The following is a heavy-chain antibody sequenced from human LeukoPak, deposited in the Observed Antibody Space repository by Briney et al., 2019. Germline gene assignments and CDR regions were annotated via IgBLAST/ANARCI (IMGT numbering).Heavy chain of an antibody. V-gene: IGHV3-7*01. J-gene: IGHJ6*03. CDR2: IKQGGSEK. D-gene: IGHD6-13*01. Sequence: GSLRLSCAASGFTFSIYWMSWVRQAPGKGLEWVANIKQGGSEKYYVDSVKGRFTISRDNAKNSLYLQMSSLRAEDTAVYYCARVLGQQLGLRYYYYMDVWGKGTTVTVSS. CDR1: GFTFSIYW. CDR3: ARVLGQQLGLRYYYYMDV.